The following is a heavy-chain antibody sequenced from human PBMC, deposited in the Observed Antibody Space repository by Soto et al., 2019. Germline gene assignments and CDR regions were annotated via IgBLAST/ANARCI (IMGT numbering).Heavy chain of an antibody. V-gene: IGHV3-30*18. D-gene: IGHD3-16*01. J-gene: IGHJ4*02. CDR2: ISYDGSNK. Sequence: QVQVVESGGGVVQPGRSLRLSCAASGFTFSTYGMHWVRQAPGKGLEWVAVISYDGSNKNYADSVKGRFTISRDNSRNTLYLQMNSLRPEDTAVYYCAKDQGGGGSSSDYWGQGTLVTVSS. CDR3: AKDQGGGGSSSDY. CDR1: GFTFSTYG.